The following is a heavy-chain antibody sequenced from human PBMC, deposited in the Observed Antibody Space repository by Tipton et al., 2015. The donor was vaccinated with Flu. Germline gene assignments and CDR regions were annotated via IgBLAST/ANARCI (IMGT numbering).Heavy chain of an antibody. J-gene: IGHJ4*02. CDR3: ARGNYDFWSGSLFDY. CDR2: ISAYNGNT. CDR1: GYTFTSYD. D-gene: IGHD3-3*01. V-gene: IGHV1-18*01. Sequence: QLVQSGAEVKKPGASVKVSCKASGYTFTSYDISWVRQATGQGLEWMGWISAYNGNTNYAQKLQGRVTMTTDTSTSTAYMELRSLRSDDTAVYYCARGNYDFWSGSLFDYWGQGTLVTVSS.